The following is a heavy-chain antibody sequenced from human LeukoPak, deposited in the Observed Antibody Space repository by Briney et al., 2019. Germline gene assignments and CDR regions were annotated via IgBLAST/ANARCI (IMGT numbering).Heavy chain of an antibody. CDR2: IHASGSS. D-gene: IGHD1-26*01. CDR3: AREGWDVFFVS. CDR1: GGSISTYY. J-gene: IGHJ4*01. V-gene: IGHV4-4*07. Sequence: TPSETVSRTCNISGGSISTYYWSWIRQPAGKGLEWIGRIHASGSSTYNPSLKGRVTMSVDTSNNHFSLNLSSVTAADTALYYCAREGWDVFFVSCGHGTLCTVSS.